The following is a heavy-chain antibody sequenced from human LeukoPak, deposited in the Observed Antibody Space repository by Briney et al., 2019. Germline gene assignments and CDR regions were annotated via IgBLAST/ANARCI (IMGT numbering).Heavy chain of an antibody. Sequence: GGSLRLSCAASGFTLSSYAMSWVRQAPGKGLEWVSAISGSGGSTYYADSVKGRFTISRDNSKNTLYLQMNSLRAEDTAVYYCAGSRGWLILGYWGQGTLVTVSS. CDR2: ISGSGGST. J-gene: IGHJ4*02. D-gene: IGHD6-19*01. V-gene: IGHV3-23*01. CDR1: GFTLSSYA. CDR3: AGSRGWLILGY.